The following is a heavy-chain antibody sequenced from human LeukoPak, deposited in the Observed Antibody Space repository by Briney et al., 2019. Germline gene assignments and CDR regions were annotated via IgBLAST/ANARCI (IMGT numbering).Heavy chain of an antibody. CDR1: GFTFSSYS. CDR2: ISSSSRTI. D-gene: IGHD6-13*01. Sequence: GGSLRLSCAASGFTFSSYSMNWVRQAPGKGLEWVSYISSSSRTIYYADSVKGRFTISRDNAKNSLYLQMNSLRAEDTAVYYCARAAITIAAAGTGRYYYYYYMDVWGKGTTVTVSS. V-gene: IGHV3-48*04. CDR3: ARAAITIAAAGTGRYYYYYYMDV. J-gene: IGHJ6*03.